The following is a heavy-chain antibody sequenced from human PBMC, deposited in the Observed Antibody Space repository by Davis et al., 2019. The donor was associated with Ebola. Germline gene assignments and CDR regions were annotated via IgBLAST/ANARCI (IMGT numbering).Heavy chain of an antibody. CDR2: IYAGDPDT. V-gene: IGHV5-51*01. D-gene: IGHD2-8*02. CDR3: ASLRRTITGMDDSFDI. Sequence: GESLKISCKGSGYTFTTSWIGWVRQMPGEGLEWMGIIYAGDPDTRYSPSFQGRVTISVDKSISTAYLQLSSLKASDTAMYYCASLRRTITGMDDSFDIWGQGTMVTVSS. CDR1: GYTFTTSW. J-gene: IGHJ3*02.